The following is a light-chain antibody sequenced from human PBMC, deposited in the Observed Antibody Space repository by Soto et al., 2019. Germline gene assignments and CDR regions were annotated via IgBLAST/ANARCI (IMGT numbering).Light chain of an antibody. J-gene: IGLJ2*01. Sequence: QSALTQVASVSGSPGQSITISCTGTSGDVGGYDYVSWYQQHPGKAPKLMIYNVNYRPSGVSNRFSGSKSGNTASLTISGLQAEDEASYYCTSYTNTNTLVFGGGTKLTVL. CDR2: NVN. V-gene: IGLV2-14*03. CDR3: TSYTNTNTLV. CDR1: SGDVGGYDY.